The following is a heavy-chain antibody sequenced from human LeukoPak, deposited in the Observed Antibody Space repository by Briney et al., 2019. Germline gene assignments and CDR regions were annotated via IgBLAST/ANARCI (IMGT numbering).Heavy chain of an antibody. CDR1: GFSFSDYI. CDR3: TRRYGDHSGWAGYHDS. J-gene: IGHJ4*02. V-gene: IGHV3-64*01. CDR2: IRSDGSST. Sequence: QSGGSLRLSCVASGFSFSDYIMHWVRQAPGKGLEYVSAIRSDGSSTVYPNSVKGRFTISRDNSKSTLYLHLGSLRAEDTAVYYCTRRYGDHSGWAGYHDSWGQGTLVTVSS. D-gene: IGHD6-19*01.